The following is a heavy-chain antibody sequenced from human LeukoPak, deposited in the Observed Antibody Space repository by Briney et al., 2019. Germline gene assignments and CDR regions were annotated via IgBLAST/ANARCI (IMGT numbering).Heavy chain of an antibody. V-gene: IGHV3-21*01. Sequence: GGSLRLSCAASGFSFSSHTMNWVRQAPGKGLEWVSSISNGGRYLYYADSVKGRFTISRDNAKNSLYLQMNSLRAEDTAVYYCARDYTYGDFDYWGQGTLVTVSS. CDR3: ARDYTYGDFDY. J-gene: IGHJ4*02. D-gene: IGHD5-18*01. CDR2: ISNGGRYL. CDR1: GFSFSSHT.